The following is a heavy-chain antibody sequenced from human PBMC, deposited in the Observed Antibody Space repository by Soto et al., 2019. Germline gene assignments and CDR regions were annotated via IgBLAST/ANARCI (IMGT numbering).Heavy chain of an antibody. J-gene: IGHJ4*02. CDR2: IYYSGST. V-gene: IGHV4-39*01. CDR3: ARQVELGFNGPDY. CDR1: GGSISSSSYY. Sequence: SETLSLTCTVSGGSISSSSYYGGWIRQPPGKGLEWIGSIYYSGSTYYNPSLKSRVTISVDTSKNQFSLKLSSVTAADTAVYYCARQVELGFNGPDYWGQGTLVTVSS. D-gene: IGHD1-7*01.